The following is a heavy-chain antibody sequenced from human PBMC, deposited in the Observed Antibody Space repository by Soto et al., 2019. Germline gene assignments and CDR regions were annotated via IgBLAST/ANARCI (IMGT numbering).Heavy chain of an antibody. CDR1: GYTFTSYG. D-gene: IGHD6-13*01. J-gene: IGHJ5*02. CDR3: VRRHVSATGIDWFDP. CDR2: INAANGDT. V-gene: IGHV1-3*01. Sequence: WASVKVSCKASGYTFTSYGIHWVRQAPGQRLEWMGWINAANGDTKYSPKFQGRVTITRDTSASTAYMELSSLRSEDTAVYYCVRRHVSATGIDWFDPWGQGPLVTVYS.